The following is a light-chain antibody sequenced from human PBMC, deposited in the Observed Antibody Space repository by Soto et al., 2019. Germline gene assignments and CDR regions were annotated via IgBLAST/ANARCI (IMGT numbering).Light chain of an antibody. J-gene: IGLJ2*01. V-gene: IGLV1-40*01. CDR3: QSYDSSLSGDFV. CDR1: SSNIGAGYD. CDR2: GNS. Sequence: QSVLTQPPSVSGAPGQRVTISCTGSSSNIGAGYDVHWYQQLPGTAPKLLIYGNSNRPSGVPDRFSGSKSGTSASLAITGLQAEDEADYDCQSYDSSLSGDFVFGGGTKLTVL.